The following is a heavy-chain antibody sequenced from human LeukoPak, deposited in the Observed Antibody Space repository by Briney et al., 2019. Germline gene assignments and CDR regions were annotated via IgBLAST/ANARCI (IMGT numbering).Heavy chain of an antibody. D-gene: IGHD2-2*01. V-gene: IGHV1-2*02. CDR3: ARVKKLMPEFEF. CDR2: INANSGAT. J-gene: IGHJ4*02. CDR1: GYTFIDYY. Sequence: SVNVSCKSSGYTFIDYYIHWVRQAPGQGLEWMGWINANSGATKYAQKFEGRVSMTRDTSITAYMDLTNLRSDDTAIFYCARVKKLMPEFEFWGQGTLVTVSS.